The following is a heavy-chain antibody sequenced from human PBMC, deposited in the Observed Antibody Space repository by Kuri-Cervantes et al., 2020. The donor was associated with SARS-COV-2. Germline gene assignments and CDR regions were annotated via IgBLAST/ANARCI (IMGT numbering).Heavy chain of an antibody. Sequence: SETLSLTCTVSGGSISSGGYYWSWIRQHPGKGLEWIGYIYYSGSTYYNPSLKSRVTISVDTSKNQFSLKLSSVTAADTAVYYCARVRTVTTGIGSVWFDPWGQGTLVTVSS. V-gene: IGHV4-31*03. CDR2: IYYSGST. CDR1: GGSISSGGYY. D-gene: IGHD4-11*01. J-gene: IGHJ5*02. CDR3: ARVRTVTTGIGSVWFDP.